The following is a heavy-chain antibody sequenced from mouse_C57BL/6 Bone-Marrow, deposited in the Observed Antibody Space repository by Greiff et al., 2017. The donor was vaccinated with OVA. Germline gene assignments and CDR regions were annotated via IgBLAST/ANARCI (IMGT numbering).Heavy chain of an antibody. Sequence: VKLQQSGAELVKPGASVKISCTASGYAFSSYWMNWVKQRPGKGLAWIGQIYPGDGDTNYNGKFKGKATLTADKSSSTAYMPLSSLTSEDSAVYFCARSRYSNDWLAYWGQGTLVTVSA. CDR3: ARSRYSNDWLAY. V-gene: IGHV1-80*01. J-gene: IGHJ3*01. D-gene: IGHD2-5*01. CDR2: IYPGDGDT. CDR1: GYAFSSYW.